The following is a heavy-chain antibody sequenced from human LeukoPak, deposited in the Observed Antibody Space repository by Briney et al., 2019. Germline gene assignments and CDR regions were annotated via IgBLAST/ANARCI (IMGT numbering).Heavy chain of an antibody. CDR1: GFTFSSYG. CDR2: IWYDGSNK. J-gene: IGHJ4*02. D-gene: IGHD3-16*02. V-gene: IGHV3-33*06. Sequence: PGGSLRLSCAASGFTFSSYGMHWVRQAPGKGLEWVAVIWYDGSNKYYADSVKGRFTISRDNSKNTLYLQMNSLRAEDTAVYYCAKVPNDYVWGSYRYFDYWGQGTLVTVSS. CDR3: AKVPNDYVWGSYRYFDY.